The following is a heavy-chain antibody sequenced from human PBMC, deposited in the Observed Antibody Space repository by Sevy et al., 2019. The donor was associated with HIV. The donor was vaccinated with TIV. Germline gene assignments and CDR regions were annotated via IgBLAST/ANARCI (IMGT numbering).Heavy chain of an antibody. J-gene: IGHJ4*02. CDR2: ISHDGRDHK. CDR3: ARDRGEILSSAFNY. Sequence: GGCLRLSCAASGFSFSEYGMHWVRQAPGKGLEWVAVISHDGRDHKYNPDSVKGRFTISRDNSKNTLYLQMNSLRAEDTAIYYCARDRGEILSSAFNYWGQGTLVTVSS. CDR1: GFSFSEYG. D-gene: IGHD3-10*01. V-gene: IGHV3-30*04.